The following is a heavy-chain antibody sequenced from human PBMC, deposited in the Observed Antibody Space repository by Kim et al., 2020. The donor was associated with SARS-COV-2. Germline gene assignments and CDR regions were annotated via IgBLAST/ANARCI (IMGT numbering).Heavy chain of an antibody. Sequence: SETLSLTCTVSGGSISGSDYYWGWIRQPPGKGLEWIGSIFYSGTTYYNPSLRSRVTISVDTSKNQFSLRLSSVTAADTAEYYCARPLKLTLRTPLDIWGQGTVVSVSS. J-gene: IGHJ3*02. V-gene: IGHV4-39*01. CDR3: ARPLKLTLRTPLDI. D-gene: IGHD1-7*01. CDR2: IFYSGTT. CDR1: GGSISGSDYY.